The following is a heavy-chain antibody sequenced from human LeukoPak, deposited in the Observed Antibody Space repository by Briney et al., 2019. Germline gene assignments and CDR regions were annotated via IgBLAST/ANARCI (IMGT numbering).Heavy chain of an antibody. J-gene: IGHJ4*01. CDR3: ARGALIVGATSFDY. Sequence: NPSETLSLTCTVSGGSIISYYWGWIRQPPGRGLEWIGYIYYSGSTNYNPSLKSRVTISVDTSRNQFSLKLSSVTAADTAVYYCARGALIVGATSFDYWGNVPLVTVSS. V-gene: IGHV4-59*01. CDR1: GGSIISYY. D-gene: IGHD1-26*01. CDR2: IYYSGST.